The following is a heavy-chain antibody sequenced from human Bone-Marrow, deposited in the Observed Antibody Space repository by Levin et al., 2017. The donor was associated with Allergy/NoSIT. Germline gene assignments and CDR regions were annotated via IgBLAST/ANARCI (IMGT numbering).Heavy chain of an antibody. CDR2: IYPGDSDT. V-gene: IGHV5-51*01. CDR3: ASVFYFGSGAYYTEFPFDY. J-gene: IGHJ4*02. Sequence: AASVKVSCQGSGYTFTNYWLGWVRQMPGKGLEWMGIIYPGDSDTIYSPSFQGQVTISADRSISTAYLQWSSLRASDTAIYYCASVFYFGSGAYYTEFPFDYWGQGTLVTVSS. CDR1: GYTFTNYW. D-gene: IGHD3-10*01.